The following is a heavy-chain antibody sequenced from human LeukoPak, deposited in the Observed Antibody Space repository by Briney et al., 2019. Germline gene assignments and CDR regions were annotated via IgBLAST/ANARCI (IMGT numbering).Heavy chain of an antibody. V-gene: IGHV4-59*08. CDR1: GGSISSYY. D-gene: IGHD3-9*01. CDR2: IYYSGST. J-gene: IGHJ6*02. CDR3: ARHLPLTGYYPYYYYGMDV. Sequence: TSETLSLTCTVSGGSISSYYWSWIRQPPGEGLEWIGYIYYSGSTNYNPSLKSRVTISVDTSKNQFSLKLSSVTAADTAVYYCARHLPLTGYYPYYYYGMDVWGQGTTVTVSS.